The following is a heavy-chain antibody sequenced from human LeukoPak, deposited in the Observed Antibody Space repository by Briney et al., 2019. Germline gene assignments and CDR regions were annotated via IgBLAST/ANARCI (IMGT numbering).Heavy chain of an antibody. CDR1: GGTFSSYA. CDR2: IIPTLEIA. Sequence: ASVKVSCKASGGTFSSYAITWVRQAPGQGLEWMGRIIPTLEIANYAQKFQGRVTVTADKSTSTAYMELSSLRPEDTAVYYCARVLSGSWLWFWGQGTLVTVSS. J-gene: IGHJ4*02. CDR3: ARVLSGSWLWF. V-gene: IGHV1-69*04. D-gene: IGHD5-18*01.